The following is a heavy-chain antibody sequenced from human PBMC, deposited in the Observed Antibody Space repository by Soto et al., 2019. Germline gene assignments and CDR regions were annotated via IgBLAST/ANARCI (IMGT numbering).Heavy chain of an antibody. CDR2: ISTEPYGAAT. CDR3: SRKVTLSGVVLPNHWFDS. Sequence: VQLAESGGGLVQPGRSLRLSCATSGFRFGDYGMSWFRQAPGKGLEWVGFISTEPYGAATQYAASVKGRFTITRDDSKRIVDLQMSSLKTEDTAIYYCSRKVTLSGVVLPNHWFDSWGQGTLVTVSS. D-gene: IGHD3-3*01. CDR1: GFRFGDYG. V-gene: IGHV3-49*03. J-gene: IGHJ5*01.